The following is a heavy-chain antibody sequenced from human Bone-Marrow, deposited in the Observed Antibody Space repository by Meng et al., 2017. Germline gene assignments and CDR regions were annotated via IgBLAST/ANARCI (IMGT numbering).Heavy chain of an antibody. J-gene: IGHJ4*02. CDR3: ARLTLSVITLDY. CDR1: GFTFSSYA. D-gene: IGHD3-22*01. V-gene: IGHV3-30*04. CDR2: ISYDGSNK. Sequence: QGPVVEAGGGVFQPGRALSLSCAGSGFTFSSYAMHWVRQDPGKGLEWVAVISYDGSNKYYADSVKGRFTISRDNSKNTLYLQMNSLRAEDTAVYYCARLTLSVITLDYWGQGTLVTVFS.